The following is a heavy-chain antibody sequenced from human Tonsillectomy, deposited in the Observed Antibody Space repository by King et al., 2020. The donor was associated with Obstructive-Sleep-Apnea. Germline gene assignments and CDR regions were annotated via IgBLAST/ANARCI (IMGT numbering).Heavy chain of an antibody. CDR2: TSSRSDTI. V-gene: IGHV3-48*04. CDR1: GFTFKSYS. D-gene: IGHD2-15*01. Sequence: VQLVELGGGLVQPGGSLRLSCAASGFTFKSYSMNWVRQAPGKGLEWVSYTSSRSDTIYYADSVKGRFTISRDNAKDFLYLQMNSLSAEDTAVYYCARDGGFGYCSGGSCYIDYWGQGTQVTVSS. CDR3: ARDGGFGYCSGGSCYIDY. J-gene: IGHJ4*02.